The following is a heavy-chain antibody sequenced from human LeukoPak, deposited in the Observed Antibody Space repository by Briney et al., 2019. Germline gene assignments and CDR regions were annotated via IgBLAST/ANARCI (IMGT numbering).Heavy chain of an antibody. CDR2: ISYDGSNK. CDR3: AGSEPGITPDFDI. D-gene: IGHD1-14*01. Sequence: GRSLRLSCAASGFTFSSYAMHWVRQAPGKGLEWVAVISYDGSNKYYADSVKGRFTISRDNSKNTLYLLMNSLRAEDTAVYYCAGSEPGITPDFDIWGQGTMVTVSS. V-gene: IGHV3-30*04. J-gene: IGHJ3*02. CDR1: GFTFSSYA.